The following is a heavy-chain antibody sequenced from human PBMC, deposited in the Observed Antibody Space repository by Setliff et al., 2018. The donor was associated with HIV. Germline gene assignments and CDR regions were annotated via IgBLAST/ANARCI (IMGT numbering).Heavy chain of an antibody. Sequence: GASVKVSCKASGYTFTSYAMHWVRQAPGQRLEWMGWINAGNGNTKYSQKFQGRVTITRDTSASTAYMELSSLRSEDTAVYYCARDLTVAGPGYYYYYGMDVWGQGTTVTVSS. CDR2: INAGNGNT. CDR1: GYTFTSYA. CDR3: ARDLTVAGPGYYYYYGMDV. V-gene: IGHV1-3*01. D-gene: IGHD6-19*01. J-gene: IGHJ6*02.